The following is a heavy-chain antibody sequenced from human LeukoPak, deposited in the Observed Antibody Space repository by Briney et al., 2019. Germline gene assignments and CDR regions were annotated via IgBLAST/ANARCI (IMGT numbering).Heavy chain of an antibody. CDR1: GFTFSSYS. CDR3: AKVGYYDFWSGDLYYFDY. CDR2: ISTSSIYI. Sequence: GGSLRLSCAASGFTFSSYSMTWVRQAPGKGLEWVSFISTSSIYIYYADSVKGRFTISRDNARKSMYLQMNSLRVEDTAVYYCAKVGYYDFWSGDLYYFDYWGQGTLVTVSS. V-gene: IGHV3-21*01. J-gene: IGHJ4*02. D-gene: IGHD3-3*01.